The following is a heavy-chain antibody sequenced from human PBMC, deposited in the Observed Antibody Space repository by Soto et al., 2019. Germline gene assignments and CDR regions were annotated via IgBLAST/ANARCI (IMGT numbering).Heavy chain of an antibody. CDR3: ARDMYSSDYFVKWFEP. D-gene: IGHD6-19*01. CDR1: GFSFSSYA. CDR2: ISHDGINQ. Sequence: QVRLVESGGGVVQPGRSLRLSCTASGFSFSSYAMYWFRQPPGKGREWVAVISHDGINQHYADSVKGRVTVSRGNSNHSLDLQLNSLRGEDKAMYYCARDMYSSDYFVKWFEPWGQGTLVTVSS. V-gene: IGHV3-30-3*01. J-gene: IGHJ5*02.